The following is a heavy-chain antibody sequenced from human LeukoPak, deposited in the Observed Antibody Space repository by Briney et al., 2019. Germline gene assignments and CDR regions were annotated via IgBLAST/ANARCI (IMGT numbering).Heavy chain of an antibody. CDR2: IYTSGST. D-gene: IGHD3-3*01. V-gene: IGHV4-4*09. CDR3: ARHKEMYYDFWSGYYYPYYYYYMDV. CDR1: GGSISSYY. J-gene: IGHJ6*03. Sequence: SETLSLTCTVTGGSISSYYWSWIRQPPGKGLEWIGYIYTSGSTNYNPSLKSRVTISVDTSKNQFSLKLSSVTAADTAVYYCARHKEMYYDFWSGYYYPYYYYYMDVWGKGTTVTVSS.